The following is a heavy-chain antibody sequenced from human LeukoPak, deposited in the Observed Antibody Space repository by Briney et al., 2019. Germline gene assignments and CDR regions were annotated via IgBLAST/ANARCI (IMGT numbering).Heavy chain of an antibody. Sequence: GGSLRLSCAASGFAFDDYDMSWVRQAPGKGLEWVSGINWNGGNTGYADSVKGRFTISRDNAKNSLYLQMNSLRVEDTALYYCARKTLVVPGDYWGQGTLVTVSS. V-gene: IGHV3-20*04. CDR1: GFAFDDYD. J-gene: IGHJ4*02. CDR3: ARKTLVVPGDY. D-gene: IGHD2-2*01. CDR2: INWNGGNT.